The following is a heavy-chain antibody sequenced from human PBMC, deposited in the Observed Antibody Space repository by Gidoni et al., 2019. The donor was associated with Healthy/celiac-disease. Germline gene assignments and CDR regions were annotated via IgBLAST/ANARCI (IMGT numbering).Heavy chain of an antibody. D-gene: IGHD2-15*01. CDR1: GGPIRSYY. Sequence: QVQLQESGPGLVKPSETLSLTCTVAGGPIRSYYWSWHRQPPGKGQEWIGYIYYSGSTNYNPSLKSRVTISVDTSKNQFSLKLSSVTAADTAVYYCERARILKDIVGRFLNWFDPWGQGTLVTVSS. CDR3: ERARILKDIVGRFLNWFDP. V-gene: IGHV4-59*01. CDR2: IYYSGST. J-gene: IGHJ5*02.